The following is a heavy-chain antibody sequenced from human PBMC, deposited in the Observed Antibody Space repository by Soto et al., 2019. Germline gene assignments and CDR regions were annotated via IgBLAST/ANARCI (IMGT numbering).Heavy chain of an antibody. CDR1: GGSISSSSYY. V-gene: IGHV4-39*02. Sequence: SETLSLTCTVSGGSISSSSYYWGWIRQPPGRGLEWIGSIYYSGSTYYNPSLKSRVTISVDTSKNQFSLKLSSVTAADTAVYYCARDRYVADAQGGPPNTLDACGQGTLVPVSS. CDR2: IYYSGST. D-gene: IGHD3-16*02. J-gene: IGHJ5*02. CDR3: ARDRYVADAQGGPPNTLDA.